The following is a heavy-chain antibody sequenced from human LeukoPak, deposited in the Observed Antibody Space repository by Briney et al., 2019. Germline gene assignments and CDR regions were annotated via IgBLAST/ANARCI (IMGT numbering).Heavy chain of an antibody. J-gene: IGHJ3*02. CDR3: ARDRYSGSYLASDAFDI. Sequence: PGGSLRLSCAASGFTFSSYSMNWVRQAPGEGLEWVSYISSSSSTIYYADSVKGRFTISRDNAKNSLYLQMNSLRDEDTAVYYCARDRYSGSYLASDAFDIWGQGTMVTVSS. D-gene: IGHD1-26*01. V-gene: IGHV3-48*02. CDR2: ISSSSSTI. CDR1: GFTFSSYS.